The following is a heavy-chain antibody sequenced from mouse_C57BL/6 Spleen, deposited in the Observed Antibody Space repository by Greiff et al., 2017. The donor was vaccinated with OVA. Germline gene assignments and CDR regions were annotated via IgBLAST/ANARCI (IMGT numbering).Heavy chain of an antibody. J-gene: IGHJ2*01. D-gene: IGHD1-1*01. CDR3: ARGAQYYGSSSYYFGY. CDR1: GYTFTSYD. V-gene: IGHV1-85*01. CDR2: IYPRDGST. Sequence: QVQLQQSGPELVKPGASVKLSCKASGYTFTSYDINWVKQRPGQGLEWIGWIYPRDGSTKYNEKFKGKATLTVDTSSSSAYMELHSLTSEDSAVYFWARGAQYYGSSSYYFGYWGEGATLTVAS.